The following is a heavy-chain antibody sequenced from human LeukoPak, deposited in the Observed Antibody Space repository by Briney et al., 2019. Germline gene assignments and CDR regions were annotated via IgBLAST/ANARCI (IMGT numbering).Heavy chain of an antibody. Sequence: GGSLRLSCAASGFTFNSYGMHWVRQAPGKGLEGVAVISYDGSNKYYADSVKGRFTISRENSKNTLYLHINSLRAEATAVYYCAKDRSGRFGELPGLFDYWGQGTLVTASS. J-gene: IGHJ4*02. V-gene: IGHV3-30*18. D-gene: IGHD3-10*01. CDR3: AKDRSGRFGELPGLFDY. CDR2: ISYDGSNK. CDR1: GFTFNSYG.